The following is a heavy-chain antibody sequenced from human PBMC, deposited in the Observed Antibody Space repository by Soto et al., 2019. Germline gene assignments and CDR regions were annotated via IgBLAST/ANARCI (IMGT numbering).Heavy chain of an antibody. J-gene: IGHJ5*02. Sequence: QVQLVQSGAEVKKPGASVKVSCKASGYTFTSYGISWVRQAPGQGLEWMGWISAYNGNTNYAQKLQGRVTMTTDTPTSTAYMELSTLSSDDPAVYYYPSKSRFRSPFAPWGQGPLVTVSS. D-gene: IGHD2-21*01. V-gene: IGHV1-18*01. CDR3: PSKSRFRSPFAP. CDR1: GYTFTSYG. CDR2: ISAYNGNT.